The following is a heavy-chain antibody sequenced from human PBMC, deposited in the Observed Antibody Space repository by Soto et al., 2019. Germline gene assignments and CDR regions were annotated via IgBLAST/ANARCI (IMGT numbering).Heavy chain of an antibody. D-gene: IGHD5-18*01. V-gene: IGHV1-69*01. Sequence: QVQLVQSGAEVKTPGSSVKVSCKASGGTFSSYAISCVRQAPVQGLEWMGGIIPIFVTANYAQKFQGSVTITADESTSTVYMERSSMRSEDTAVYYCATPFSDKAIVNYRMDVCCEGTTVTDST. CDR1: GGTFSSYA. CDR2: IIPIFVTA. CDR3: ATPFSDKAIVNYRMDV. J-gene: IGHJ6*04.